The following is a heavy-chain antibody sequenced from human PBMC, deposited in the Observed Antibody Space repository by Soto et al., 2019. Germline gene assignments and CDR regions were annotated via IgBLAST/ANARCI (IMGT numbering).Heavy chain of an antibody. CDR1: LFIVSDNY. Sequence: EVRLVQSGGCLVQPGGSLRLSCAASLFIVSDNYMCWVRQAPGKGLEWVSLIYSGGGTDYAESVKGRFTISRDNSKNTLYLQMNSLKAEDTGIYYCATRLTTAPYWGQGTVVTVSS. V-gene: IGHV3-66*01. D-gene: IGHD4-17*01. CDR2: IYSGGGT. J-gene: IGHJ4*02. CDR3: ATRLTTAPY.